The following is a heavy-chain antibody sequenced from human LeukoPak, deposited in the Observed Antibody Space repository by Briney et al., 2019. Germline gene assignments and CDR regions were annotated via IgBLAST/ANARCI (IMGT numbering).Heavy chain of an antibody. CDR3: ARGYYSGSYYLGGY. CDR2: IIPIFGTA. D-gene: IGHD1-26*01. CDR1: GGTFSSYA. V-gene: IGHV1-69*05. Sequence: GASVKVSCKASGGTFSSYAISWVRQAPGQGLEWMGGIIPIFGTANYAQKFQGRVTMTRDTSTSTVYMGLSSLRSEDTAVYYCARGYYSGSYYLGGYWGQGTLVTVSS. J-gene: IGHJ4*02.